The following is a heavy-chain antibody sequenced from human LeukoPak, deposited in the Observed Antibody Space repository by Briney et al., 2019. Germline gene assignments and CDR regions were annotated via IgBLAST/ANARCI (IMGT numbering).Heavy chain of an antibody. V-gene: IGHV3-48*03. CDR3: ARVGAGYYGSGSYVGVDWFDP. D-gene: IGHD3-10*01. CDR1: GFTFSSYE. J-gene: IGHJ5*02. Sequence: PGGSLRLSCAASGFTFSSYEMNWVRQAPGKGLEWVSYISSSGSTIYYADSVKGRFTISRDNAKNSLYLQMNSLRAEDTAVYYCARVGAGYYGSGSYVGVDWFDPWGQGTLVTVSS. CDR2: ISSSGSTI.